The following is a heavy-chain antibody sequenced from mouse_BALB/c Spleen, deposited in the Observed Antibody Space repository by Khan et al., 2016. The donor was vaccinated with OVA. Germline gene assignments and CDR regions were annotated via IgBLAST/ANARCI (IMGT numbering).Heavy chain of an antibody. D-gene: IGHD3-3*01. CDR3: VRGRAY. Sequence: VQLKESGPGLVKPSQSLSLTCTVTGYSITSDYAWNWIRQFPGNKLEWMGYIHYSGSTSYIPSLKSRISITRDTSKNQFFLHLNSVTSADTATYYCVRGRAYWGQGTLVTVSA. CDR2: IHYSGST. J-gene: IGHJ3*01. CDR1: GYSITSDYA. V-gene: IGHV3-2*02.